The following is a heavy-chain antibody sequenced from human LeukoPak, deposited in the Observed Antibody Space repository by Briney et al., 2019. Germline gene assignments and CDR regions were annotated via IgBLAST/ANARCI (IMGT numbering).Heavy chain of an antibody. D-gene: IGHD6-19*01. Sequence: SVKVSCKASGGTFSSYAISWVRQAPGQGLEWMGRIIPIFGIANYAQKFQGRVTITADESTSTAYMELSSLRSEDTAVYYCARDEGIAVAGVFDYWGQGTLVTVSS. CDR2: IIPIFGIA. J-gene: IGHJ4*02. CDR1: GGTFSSYA. V-gene: IGHV1-69*15. CDR3: ARDEGIAVAGVFDY.